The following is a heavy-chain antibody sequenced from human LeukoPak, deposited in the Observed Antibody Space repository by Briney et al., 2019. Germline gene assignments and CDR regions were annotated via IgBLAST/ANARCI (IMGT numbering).Heavy chain of an antibody. CDR1: GGSISSYY. Sequence: KSSETLSLTCTVSGGSISSYYWSRIRQPAGKGLEWIGRIYTSGSTNYNPSLKSRVTMSVDTSKNQFSLKLSSVTAADTAVYYCARDTYYYDSSGYWPAFDIWGQGTMVTVSS. CDR2: IYTSGST. CDR3: ARDTYYYDSSGYWPAFDI. J-gene: IGHJ3*02. D-gene: IGHD3-22*01. V-gene: IGHV4-4*07.